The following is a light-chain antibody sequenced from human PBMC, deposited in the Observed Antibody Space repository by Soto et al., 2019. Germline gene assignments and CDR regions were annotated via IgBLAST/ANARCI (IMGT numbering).Light chain of an antibody. V-gene: IGKV1-9*01. CDR3: QQINSFPLT. CDR1: QGISSS. CDR2: AAS. Sequence: DIQLTQSPSFLSASVGDRVTITCRASQGISSSLAWYQQKPGRAPELLIYAASTLQSGVPSRFSGSGSGTEFTLTISSLQPEDFATHYCQQINSFPLTFGGGTKVEIK. J-gene: IGKJ4*01.